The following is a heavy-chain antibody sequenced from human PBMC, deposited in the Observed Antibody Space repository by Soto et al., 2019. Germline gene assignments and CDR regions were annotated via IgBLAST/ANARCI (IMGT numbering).Heavy chain of an antibody. CDR1: GGSISSGYYY. CDR3: ASSSLYGMDV. Sequence: LSETLSLTCSVPGGSISSGYYYWRWIRQPTGNGLERIGNTYYSGDTYYNSSLKSRLIISLVTSKNHFSLQVGSVTAAASAVYYCASSSLYGMDVCGQGPTVTVS. CDR2: TYYSGDT. J-gene: IGHJ6*02. V-gene: IGHV4-30-4*01.